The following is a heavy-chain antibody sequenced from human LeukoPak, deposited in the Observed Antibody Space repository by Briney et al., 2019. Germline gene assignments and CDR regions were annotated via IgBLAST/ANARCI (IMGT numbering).Heavy chain of an antibody. CDR2: IYYTGST. Sequence: SETLSLTCTVSGGSISSSSYYWAWIRQPPGKGLEWIGSIYYTGSTNYNPSLKSRVTISVDTSKNQFSLKLSSVTAADAAVYYCARARRDGYNYGYYYYYYMDVWGKGTTVTVSS. J-gene: IGHJ6*03. CDR3: ARARRDGYNYGYYYYYYMDV. V-gene: IGHV4-39*07. CDR1: GGSISSSSYY. D-gene: IGHD5-24*01.